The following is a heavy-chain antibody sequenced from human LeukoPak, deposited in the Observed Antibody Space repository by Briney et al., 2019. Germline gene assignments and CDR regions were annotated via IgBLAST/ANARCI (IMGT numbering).Heavy chain of an antibody. CDR2: INHSGST. D-gene: IGHD3-16*01. J-gene: IGHJ4*02. CDR3: ARGYVGGY. Sequence: PSETLSLTCAVYGGSFSGYYWSWIRQPPGKGLEWIGEINHSGSTNYNPSLKSRVTISVDTSKNQFSLKLSSVTAADTAVYYCARGYVGGYWGQGTLVTVSS. CDR1: GGSFSGYY. V-gene: IGHV4-34*01.